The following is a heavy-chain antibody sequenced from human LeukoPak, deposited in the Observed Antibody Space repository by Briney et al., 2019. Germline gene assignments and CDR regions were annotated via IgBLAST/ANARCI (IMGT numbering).Heavy chain of an antibody. CDR2: MNCDGSST. CDR3: TSDTVDNAVGIDY. Sequence: PGGSLRLSCAGSGFTFSRHWMHWVRQVPGKGLVWVSRMNCDGSSTSYADSVKGRFIISRDNAKNSLYLQMNSLRAEDTAVYYCTSDTVDNAVGIDYWGQGTLVTVSS. D-gene: IGHD5-12*01. V-gene: IGHV3-74*01. J-gene: IGHJ4*02. CDR1: GFTFSRHW.